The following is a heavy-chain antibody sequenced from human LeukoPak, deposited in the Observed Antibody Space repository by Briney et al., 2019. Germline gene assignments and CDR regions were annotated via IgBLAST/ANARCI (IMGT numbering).Heavy chain of an antibody. J-gene: IGHJ4*02. CDR1: GGSFSGYY. Sequence: SETLSLTCAVYGGSFSGYYWSWIRQPPGKGLEWIGEINHSGSTYYNPSLKSRVTISVDTSKNQFSLKLSSVTAADTAVYYCARHQGGLLFGVTPYFDYWGQGTLVTVSS. CDR2: INHSGST. D-gene: IGHD3-3*01. CDR3: ARHQGGLLFGVTPYFDY. V-gene: IGHV4-34*01.